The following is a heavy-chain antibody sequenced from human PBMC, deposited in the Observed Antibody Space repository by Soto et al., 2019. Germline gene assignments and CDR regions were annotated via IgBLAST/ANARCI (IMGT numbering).Heavy chain of an antibody. D-gene: IGHD6-13*01. J-gene: IGHJ4*01. V-gene: IGHV3-73*01. Sequence: GGSLRLSCAASGFTFSDYAIHWVRLASGKGLEWVGRIKSKAENYVTAYAASVKGRFTISRDDSQNTAYLQMDSLKTEDTAVYYCSRLGFSSTWYGLNYWGHGTLVTVSS. CDR3: SRLGFSSTWYGLNY. CDR2: IKSKAENYVT. CDR1: GFTFSDYA.